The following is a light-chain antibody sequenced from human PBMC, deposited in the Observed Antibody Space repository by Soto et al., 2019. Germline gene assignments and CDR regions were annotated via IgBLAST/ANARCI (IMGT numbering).Light chain of an antibody. CDR1: SSDVGGYNY. CDR3: SSYTGSTTLHVL. J-gene: IGLJ2*01. V-gene: IGLV2-14*01. Sequence: QSALTQPASVSGSPGQSITISCTGTSSDVGGYNYVSWYQQHPGKAPKLIIYEVSNRPSGVSNRFSGSKSGNTASLTISGLQAEDEADYYCSSYTGSTTLHVLFGGGTKLTVL. CDR2: EVS.